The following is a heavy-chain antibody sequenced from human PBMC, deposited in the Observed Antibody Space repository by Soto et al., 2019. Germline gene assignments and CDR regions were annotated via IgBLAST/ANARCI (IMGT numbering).Heavy chain of an antibody. D-gene: IGHD2-8*01. J-gene: IGHJ5*02. CDR1: GFTFTSSA. V-gene: IGHV1-58*01. CDR3: ARASIKPNCTNGVCYSS. Sequence: ASVKVSCKSSGFTFTSSAVQWVRQARGQRLEWIGWMIVDSGNTNYAQKFQDRVTMTRNTSISTAYMELSSLRSEDTAVYYCARASIKPNCTNGVCYSSWGQGTLVTVSS. CDR2: MIVDSGNT.